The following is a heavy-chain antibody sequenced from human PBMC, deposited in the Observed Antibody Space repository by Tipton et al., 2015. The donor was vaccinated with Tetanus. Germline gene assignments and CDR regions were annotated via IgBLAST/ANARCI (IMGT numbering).Heavy chain of an antibody. V-gene: IGHV4-34*01. CDR2: INHSGST. CDR1: GGSFSGYY. CDR3: ARGGSSGWYRRRYWYFDL. Sequence: TLSLTCAVYGGSFSGYYWSWIRQPPGKGLEWIGEINHSGSTNYNPSLKSRVTISVDTSKNQFSLKLSSVTAADTAVYYCARGGSSGWYRRRYWYFDLWGRGTLVTVSS. J-gene: IGHJ2*01. D-gene: IGHD6-19*01.